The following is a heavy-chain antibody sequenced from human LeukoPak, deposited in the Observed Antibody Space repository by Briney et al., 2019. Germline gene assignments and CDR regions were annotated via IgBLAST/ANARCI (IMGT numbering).Heavy chain of an antibody. CDR1: GGSISSYY. D-gene: IGHD6-13*01. CDR3: ARVYSSSWYYFDY. Sequence: SETLSLTCTVSGGSISSYYWSWIRQPPGKGLEWIWYIYYSGSTNHNPSLKSRVTISVDTSKNQFSLKLSSVTAADTAVYYCARVYSSSWYYFDYWGQGTLVTVSS. V-gene: IGHV4-59*01. CDR2: IYYSGST. J-gene: IGHJ4*02.